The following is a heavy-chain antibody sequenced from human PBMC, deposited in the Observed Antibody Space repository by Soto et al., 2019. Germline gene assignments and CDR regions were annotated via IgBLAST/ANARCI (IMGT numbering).Heavy chain of an antibody. CDR3: ARQNSSGYIHPGMDLDY. CDR1: GYTFTSYY. Sequence: QVQLVQSGAEVKKPGASVKVSCKASGYTFTSYYMHWVRQAPGQGLEWMGIINPSGGSTSYAQKFQGRVTMTRDTSTSTVYMELSSLRSEDTAVYYCARQNSSGYIHPGMDLDYWGQGTLVTVSS. CDR2: INPSGGST. V-gene: IGHV1-46*01. D-gene: IGHD3-22*01. J-gene: IGHJ4*02.